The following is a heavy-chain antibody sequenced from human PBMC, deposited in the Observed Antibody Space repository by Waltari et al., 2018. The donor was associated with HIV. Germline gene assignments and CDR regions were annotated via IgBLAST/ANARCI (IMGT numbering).Heavy chain of an antibody. CDR3: AGGGYCSSTSCPGDYYYYGMDV. Sequence: QVQLQQWGAGLLKPSETLSLTCAVYGGSFSGYYWSWIRQPPGKGLEWIGEINHSGSTNYNPSLKRRVTISVDTSKNQFSLKLSSVTAADTAVYYCAGGGYCSSTSCPGDYYYYGMDVWGQGTTVTVSS. CDR2: INHSGST. D-gene: IGHD2-2*01. CDR1: GGSFSGYY. J-gene: IGHJ6*02. V-gene: IGHV4-34*01.